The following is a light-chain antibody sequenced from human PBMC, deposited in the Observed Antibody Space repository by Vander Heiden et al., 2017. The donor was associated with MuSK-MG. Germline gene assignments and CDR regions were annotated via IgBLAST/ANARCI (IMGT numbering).Light chain of an antibody. CDR1: QSISSW. CDR3: QQYNSYPST. CDR2: KAS. V-gene: IGKV1-5*03. J-gene: IGKJ2*01. Sequence: DIQMTRSPSTLSAAVRDRVTITCRASQSISSWLAWYQQKPGKAPKLLIYKASSLESGVPSRFSGSGSGTEFTLTISSLQPDDLATYYCQQYNSYPSTFGQGTKLEIK.